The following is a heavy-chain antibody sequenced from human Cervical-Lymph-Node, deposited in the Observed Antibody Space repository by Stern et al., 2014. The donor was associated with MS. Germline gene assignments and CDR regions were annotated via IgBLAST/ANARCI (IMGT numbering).Heavy chain of an antibody. V-gene: IGHV5-51*03. CDR3: ARPWSSSWDPMDV. D-gene: IGHD6-13*01. CDR1: GYSFTSYW. J-gene: IGHJ6*02. Sequence: EVQLVESGAEVKKPGESLKISCKGSGYSFTSYWIGWVRQMPGKGLEWMGIVYPGDSDTRYSPSFQGQVTISADKSISTAYLQWSSLKASDTAMYYCARPWSSSWDPMDVWGQGTTVTVSS. CDR2: VYPGDSDT.